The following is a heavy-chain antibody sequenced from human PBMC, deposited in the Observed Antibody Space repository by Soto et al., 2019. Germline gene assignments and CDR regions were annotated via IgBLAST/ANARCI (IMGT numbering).Heavy chain of an antibody. D-gene: IGHD3-3*01. J-gene: IGHJ6*02. CDR3: VKDTGRFYYYYYGMDV. Sequence: GGSLRLSCAASGFTFSSYAMSWVRQAPGKGLEWVSAISGSGGSTYYADSVKGRFTISRDNSKNTLYLQMNSLRAEDTAVYYCVKDTGRFYYYYYGMDVWGQGTTVTVSS. V-gene: IGHV3-23*01. CDR2: ISGSGGST. CDR1: GFTFSSYA.